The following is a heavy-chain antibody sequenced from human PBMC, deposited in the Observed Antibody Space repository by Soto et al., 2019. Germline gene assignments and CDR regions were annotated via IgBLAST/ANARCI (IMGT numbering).Heavy chain of an antibody. J-gene: IGHJ6*02. D-gene: IGHD6-19*01. Sequence: GASVKVSCKASGGTFSSYAISWVRQAPGQGLEWMGGIIPIFGTANYAQKFQGRVTITADESTSTAYMGLRSLRSDDTAVYYCARDPGYSSALAGMDVWGQGTTVTVSS. CDR1: GGTFSSYA. CDR2: IIPIFGTA. CDR3: ARDPGYSSALAGMDV. V-gene: IGHV1-69*13.